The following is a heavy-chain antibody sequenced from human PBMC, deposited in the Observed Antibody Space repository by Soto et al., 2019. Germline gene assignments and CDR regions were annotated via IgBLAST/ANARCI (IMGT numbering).Heavy chain of an antibody. Sequence: PGGSLRLSCAASGFTFSSYEMNWVRLAPGKGLERGAYITANRITRLYADCVRGRFTISRDDAKSSLYLQMNSRTAEYTAIYYCTREPYVDAAMDFDYWGQGTQVTVSS. D-gene: IGHD5-18*01. CDR1: GFTFSSYE. J-gene: IGHJ4*02. CDR3: TREPYVDAAMDFDY. V-gene: IGHV3-48*03. CDR2: ITANRITR.